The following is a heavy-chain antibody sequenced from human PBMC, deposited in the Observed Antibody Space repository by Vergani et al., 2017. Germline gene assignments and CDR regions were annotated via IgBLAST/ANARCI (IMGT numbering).Heavy chain of an antibody. CDR1: GDSISSGNN. Sequence: QVNLQESGPGLVKPSETLSLTCAVSGDSISSGNNWGWIRQPPGKGLEWISSVSHSGDTYFNPSLKGRFSISMDTSKNYFFLTLSSVTAADTAMYYCARHLELDYFDYWGQGTLVTVSS. CDR3: ARHLELDYFDY. D-gene: IGHD5-24*01. J-gene: IGHJ4*02. V-gene: IGHV4-38-2*01. CDR2: VSHSGDT.